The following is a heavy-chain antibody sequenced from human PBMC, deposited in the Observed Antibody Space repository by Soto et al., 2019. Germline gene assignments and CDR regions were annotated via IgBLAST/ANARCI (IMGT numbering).Heavy chain of an antibody. CDR2: IYYSGST. D-gene: IGHD4-17*01. J-gene: IGHJ6*02. CDR3: AKNDDHGSYYHGLDV. V-gene: IGHV4-59*01. Sequence: SETLSLTCTVSGGYINSYYWNWIRQPPGKGLEWIGYIYYSGSTNYNPSLKSRVTMSVDTSTNQFFLKLSSVTAADTAMYYCAKNDDHGSYYHGLDVSGQGTTVTVSS. CDR1: GGYINSYY.